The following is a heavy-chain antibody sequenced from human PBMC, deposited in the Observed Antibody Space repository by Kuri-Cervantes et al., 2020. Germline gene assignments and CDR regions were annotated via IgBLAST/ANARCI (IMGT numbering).Heavy chain of an antibody. CDR3: TRYNWNYDAFDI. CDR2: IRSKANSYAT. CDR1: GFTFSGSA. D-gene: IGHD1-7*01. J-gene: IGHJ3*02. Sequence: GESLKISCAASGFTFSGSAMHWVRQASGKGLEWVGRIRSKANSYATAYAASVKGRFTISRDDSKNTAYLQMNSLKTEDTAVYYCTRYNWNYDAFDIWGQGTMVTASS. V-gene: IGHV3-73*01.